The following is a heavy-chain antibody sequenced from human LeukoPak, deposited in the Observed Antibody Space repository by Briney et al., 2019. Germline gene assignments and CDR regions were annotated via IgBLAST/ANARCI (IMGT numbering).Heavy chain of an antibody. J-gene: IGHJ4*02. Sequence: GGSLRLSCAASGFTFSSYEMNWVHQAPGKGLEWVSYISSSGSTIYYADSVKGRFTISRENAKNSLYLQMSSLTAADTAVYYCASGGFFDYWGQGTLVTVSS. CDR1: GFTFSSYE. CDR2: ISSSGSTI. V-gene: IGHV3-48*03. CDR3: ASGGFFDY.